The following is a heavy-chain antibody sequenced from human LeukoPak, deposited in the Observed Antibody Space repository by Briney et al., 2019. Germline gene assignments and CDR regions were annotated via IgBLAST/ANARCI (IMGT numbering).Heavy chain of an antibody. V-gene: IGHV3-7*01. Sequence: GGSLRRSCAASGVTFSSYWRSWVRQAPGKGLEWVANIYQDGSEKYYVDSVKGRFTISRDSAENSVYLQMNSLRVEDTAVYYCARIGYCSGGSCPHAFDIWGQGTMVTVSS. CDR2: IYQDGSEK. CDR3: ARIGYCSGGSCPHAFDI. CDR1: GVTFSSYW. J-gene: IGHJ3*02. D-gene: IGHD2-15*01.